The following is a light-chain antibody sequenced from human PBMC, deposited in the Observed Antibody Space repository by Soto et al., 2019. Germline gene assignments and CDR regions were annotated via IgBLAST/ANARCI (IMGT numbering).Light chain of an antibody. CDR3: QQSYSTPIS. J-gene: IGKJ5*01. CDR2: TAS. CDR1: QSISSH. Sequence: DILMTQSPSSLSASLGDTATITCRASQSISSHLNWYQQKPGKAPNLLMYTASNLQSGVPSRFSGSGSGTDFTLTISSLQPEDFATYYCQQSYSTPISFGQGTRLEIK. V-gene: IGKV1-39*01.